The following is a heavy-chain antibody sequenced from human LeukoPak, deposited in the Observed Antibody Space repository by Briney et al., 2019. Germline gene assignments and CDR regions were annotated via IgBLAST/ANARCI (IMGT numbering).Heavy chain of an antibody. J-gene: IGHJ3*02. Sequence: GGSLRLSCATSGFTFSTYAMTWVRQAPGKGLEWVSAISGSGGSTDYADSVKGRFTISRDNSKNTLYLQMNSLRAEDTAVYYCAKVGWKGAFDIWGQGTMVTVSS. CDR3: AKVGWKGAFDI. D-gene: IGHD1-1*01. V-gene: IGHV3-23*01. CDR1: GFTFSTYA. CDR2: ISGSGGST.